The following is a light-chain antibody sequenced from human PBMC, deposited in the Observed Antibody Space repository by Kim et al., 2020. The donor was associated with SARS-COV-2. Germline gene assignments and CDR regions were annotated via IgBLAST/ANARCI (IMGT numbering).Light chain of an antibody. J-gene: IGKJ4*01. V-gene: IGKV1-27*01. CDR3: QKYNSAPLT. Sequence: SASVGDRVTSTCRASQGISNYLAWYQQKPGKVPKLLIYAASTLLSGVPSRFSGSGSVTDFTLTISSLQPEDVATYYCQKYNSAPLTLGGGTKVEI. CDR2: AAS. CDR1: QGISNY.